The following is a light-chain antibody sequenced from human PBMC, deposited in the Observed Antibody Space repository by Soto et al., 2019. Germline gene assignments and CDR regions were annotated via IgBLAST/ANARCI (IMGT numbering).Light chain of an antibody. V-gene: IGKV1-5*02. CDR2: DAS. CDR1: QSISSW. CDR3: QQYNGYPWT. Sequence: DLPMTQSPSTLSASVGDRVTIICRASQSISSWLAWYQQKPGKAPKFLIYDASSLESGVPSRFSGSGSGTEFTLTINSLQPDDFATYYCQQYNGYPWTFGQGTKVEIK. J-gene: IGKJ1*01.